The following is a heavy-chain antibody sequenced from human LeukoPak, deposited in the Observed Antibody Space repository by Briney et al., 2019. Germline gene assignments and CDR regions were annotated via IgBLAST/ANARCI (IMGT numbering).Heavy chain of an antibody. CDR2: IWYDGSNK. CDR3: ARAFDYYDSSGSPPDY. D-gene: IGHD3-22*01. CDR1: GFTFSSYG. J-gene: IGHJ4*02. V-gene: IGHV3-33*01. Sequence: GSLRLSCAASGFTFSSYGMHWVRQAPGKGLEWGAVIWYDGSNKYYADSVKGRFTISRDNSKNTLYLRMNSLRAEDTAVYYCARAFDYYDSSGSPPDYWGQGTLVTVSS.